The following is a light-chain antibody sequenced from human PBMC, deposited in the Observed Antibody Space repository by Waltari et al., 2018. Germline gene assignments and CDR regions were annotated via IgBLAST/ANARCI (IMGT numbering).Light chain of an antibody. Sequence: QSALTQPASVSGSLGQSITISCTGTSSDIGGNTYVSWYQHFPGKAPKVMIYDGNKRPSWFSNRFSGSKSGNTASLTISGLQAEDEADYYCSSYTNSDIYVFGTGTKVSVL. CDR2: DGN. V-gene: IGLV2-14*03. J-gene: IGLJ1*01. CDR1: SSDIGGNTY. CDR3: SSYTNSDIYV.